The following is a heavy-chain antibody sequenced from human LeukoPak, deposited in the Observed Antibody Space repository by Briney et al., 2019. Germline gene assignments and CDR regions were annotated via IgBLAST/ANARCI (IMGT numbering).Heavy chain of an antibody. J-gene: IGHJ4*02. D-gene: IGHD3/OR15-3a*01. CDR3: ARHDLGTASYFDY. Sequence: SETLSLTCTVSGYSISSGYYWGWIRQPPGKGLEWIGSIYHSGSTYYNPSLKSRVTISVDTSKNQFSLNLSSVTAADTAVYYCARHDLGTASYFDYWGQGTLVTVSS. CDR2: IYHSGST. V-gene: IGHV4-38-2*02. CDR1: GYSISSGYY.